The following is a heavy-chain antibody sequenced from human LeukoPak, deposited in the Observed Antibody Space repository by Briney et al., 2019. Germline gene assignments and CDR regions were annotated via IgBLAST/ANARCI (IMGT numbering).Heavy chain of an antibody. D-gene: IGHD3-22*01. J-gene: IGHJ5*02. CDR1: GYTFTDYY. V-gene: IGHV1-2*02. CDR2: VNPKSGGT. Sequence: ASVRVSCTSSGYTFTDYYVHWVRQAPGQGLEWMGWVNPKSGGTSSAQKFQGRVTMTRDTSINAAYMELSSLTSDDTAVYYCARDLGQYYDTSDNWFDPWGQGTLVTVSS. CDR3: ARDLGQYYDTSDNWFDP.